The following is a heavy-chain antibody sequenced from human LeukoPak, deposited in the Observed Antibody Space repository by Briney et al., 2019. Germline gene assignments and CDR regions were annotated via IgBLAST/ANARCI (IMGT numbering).Heavy chain of an antibody. CDR2: ISSSGSTI. D-gene: IGHD3-22*01. Sequence: PGGSLRLSCAASGFTFSGCYMSWIRQAPGKGLEWVSYISSSGSTIYYADSVKGRFTISRDNAKNSLYLQMNSLRAEDTAVYYCARVPYDSRDPWFDYWGQGTLVTVSS. J-gene: IGHJ4*02. CDR3: ARVPYDSRDPWFDY. CDR1: GFTFSGCY. V-gene: IGHV3-11*01.